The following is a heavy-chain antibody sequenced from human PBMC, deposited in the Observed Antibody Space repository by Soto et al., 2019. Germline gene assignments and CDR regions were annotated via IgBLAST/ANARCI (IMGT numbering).Heavy chain of an antibody. J-gene: IGHJ4*02. CDR1: GFTFSNYG. CDR3: AKKSGVGATWYFDY. D-gene: IGHD1-26*01. CDR2: LPEIGTNT. V-gene: IGHV3-23*01. Sequence: WGSLRLSXAASGFTFSNYGMSWVRQAPGKGLEWVSALPEIGTNTYYADSVKGRFTISRDNSKNTLFLQINNLRAGDTAVYYCAKKSGVGATWYFDYWGQGTLVTVSS.